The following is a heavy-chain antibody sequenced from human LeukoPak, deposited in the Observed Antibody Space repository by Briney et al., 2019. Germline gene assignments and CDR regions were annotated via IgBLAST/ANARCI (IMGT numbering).Heavy chain of an antibody. CDR1: GFTFSSYS. J-gene: IGHJ4*02. D-gene: IGHD1-1*01. Sequence: PGGSLRLSCAASGFTFSSYSMNWVRQAPGKGLEWVSSISSSSSYIYYADSVKGRFTISRDNAKNSLYLQMNSLRAEDTAVYYCARAPENWNDVLDYWGQGTLVTVSS. CDR3: ARAPENWNDVLDY. CDR2: ISSSSSYI. V-gene: IGHV3-21*01.